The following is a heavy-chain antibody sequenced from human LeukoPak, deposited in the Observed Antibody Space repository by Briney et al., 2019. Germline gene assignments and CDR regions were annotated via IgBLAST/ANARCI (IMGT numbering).Heavy chain of an antibody. J-gene: IGHJ5*02. V-gene: IGHV1-24*01. D-gene: IGHD4-17*01. Sequence: GASVKVSCKVSGYTLTELSMHWVRQAPGKGLEWMGGFDPEDGETIYAQKSQGRVTMTEDTSTDTAYMELSSLRSEDTAVYYCATAGYGAYNWFDPWGQGTLVTISS. CDR2: FDPEDGET. CDR3: ATAGYGAYNWFDP. CDR1: GYTLTELS.